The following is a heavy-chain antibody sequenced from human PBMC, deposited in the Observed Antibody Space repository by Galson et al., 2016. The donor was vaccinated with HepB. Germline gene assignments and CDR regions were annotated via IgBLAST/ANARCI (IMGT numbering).Heavy chain of an antibody. CDR1: GFILTNYW. V-gene: IGHV3-7*01. CDR3: ARVFGADYGGIWYSDL. D-gene: IGHD4-23*01. CDR2: TKEDGSEK. J-gene: IGHJ2*01. Sequence: SLRLSCAVSGFILTNYWVTWVRQAPGKGLEWVAITKEDGSEKYYVGSVEGRFTISRDNPKNSVYLQMTSLRAEDTALYYCARVFGADYGGIWYSDLWGRGTLVTVSS.